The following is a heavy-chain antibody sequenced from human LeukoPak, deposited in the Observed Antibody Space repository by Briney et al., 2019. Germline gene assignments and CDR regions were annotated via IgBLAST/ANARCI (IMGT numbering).Heavy chain of an antibody. V-gene: IGHV3-30*02. Sequence: GGSLRLSCAASGFTFSSYGMHWVRQAPGKGLEWVAFIRYDGSNKYYADSVKGRFTISRDNSKNTLYLKMNSLRAEDTAVYYCAKVASSYSSSDYWGQGTLVTVSS. CDR2: IRYDGSNK. CDR3: AKVASSYSSSDY. CDR1: GFTFSSYG. D-gene: IGHD6-6*01. J-gene: IGHJ4*02.